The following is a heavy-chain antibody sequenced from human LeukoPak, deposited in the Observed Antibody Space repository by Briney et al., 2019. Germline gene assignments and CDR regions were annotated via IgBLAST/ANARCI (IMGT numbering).Heavy chain of an antibody. D-gene: IGHD6-13*01. CDR2: ISAYNGNT. CDR1: GYTFTSYG. J-gene: IGHJ4*02. V-gene: IGHV1-18*01. CDR3: ARDTAIEAAGSKDY. Sequence: ASVKVSCKASGYTFTSYGISWVRQAPGQGLEWMGWISAYNGNTNYAQKVQGGVTMTTDTSTNTAYMELRSLRSDDTAVYYCARDTAIEAAGSKDYWGQGTLVTVSS.